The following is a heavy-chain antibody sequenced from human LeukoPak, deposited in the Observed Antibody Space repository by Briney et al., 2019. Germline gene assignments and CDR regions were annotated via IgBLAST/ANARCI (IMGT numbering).Heavy chain of an antibody. D-gene: IGHD2-15*01. J-gene: IGHJ1*01. CDR1: GYTFTSYD. CDR2: TNPNSGNT. Sequence: ASVKGSCKASGYTFTSYDINWVRQAPGQGLEWIGWTNPNSGNTGYAQKFQGRVTMTRNTSISTAYMELSSLRSEDTAVYYCARVARGPYCSGGSCYSEQYFQHWGQGTLVTVSS. CDR3: ARVARGPYCSGGSCYSEQYFQH. V-gene: IGHV1-8*01.